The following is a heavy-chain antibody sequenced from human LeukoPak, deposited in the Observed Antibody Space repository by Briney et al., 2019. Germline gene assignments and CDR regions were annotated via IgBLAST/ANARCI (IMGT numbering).Heavy chain of an antibody. Sequence: TGGSLRLSCAASGFTFTNYALHWVRQTPVKGLEWITLISSDGNNNVYADSVKGRFTISRDNAKNSLYLQMNSLRADDTAVYYCARDLYYYDSSGYAPLFDYWGQGTLVTVSS. CDR1: GFTFTNYA. V-gene: IGHV3-30*03. CDR3: ARDLYYYDSSGYAPLFDY. CDR2: ISSDGNNN. J-gene: IGHJ4*02. D-gene: IGHD3-22*01.